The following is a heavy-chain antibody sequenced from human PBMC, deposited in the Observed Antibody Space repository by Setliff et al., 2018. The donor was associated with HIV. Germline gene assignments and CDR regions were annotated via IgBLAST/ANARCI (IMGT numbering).Heavy chain of an antibody. Sequence: ASVKVSCKASGYTFTDYFMHWVRQAPGKGLEWMGRIDPEDGERMFAEKFQGRVTIAADTSTDTAYMELSSRRSEDTAVYYCATGSYGATWYGTGGFDVWGQGTLVTVSS. CDR2: IDPEDGER. V-gene: IGHV1-69-2*01. J-gene: IGHJ3*01. CDR3: ATGSYGATWYGTGGFDV. CDR1: GYTFTDYF. D-gene: IGHD2-8*02.